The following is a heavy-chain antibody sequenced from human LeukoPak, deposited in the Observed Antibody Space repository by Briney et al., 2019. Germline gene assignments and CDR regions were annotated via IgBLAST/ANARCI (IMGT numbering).Heavy chain of an antibody. CDR2: IYYSGST. Sequence: SETLSLTCTVSGGAISSGAYYWSWIRQHPEKGLEWIGYIYYSGSTYYNPSLKSRLIISVDTSKNQFSLKLSSVTAADTAVYYCARSYGGNSRFDYWGQGTLVTVSS. J-gene: IGHJ4*02. CDR1: GGAISSGAYY. CDR3: ARSYGGNSRFDY. D-gene: IGHD4-23*01. V-gene: IGHV4-31*03.